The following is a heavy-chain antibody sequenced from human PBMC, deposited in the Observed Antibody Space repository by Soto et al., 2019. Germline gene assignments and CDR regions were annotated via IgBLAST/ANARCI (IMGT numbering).Heavy chain of an antibody. Sequence: SETLSLTCAVSGTSISSTFWWTWVRQPPGKGLEWIGEIYHSGSTKYNPSLKSRVTISVDKSNNQFSLELRAVTAADTAVYYCARDHSTWSNYENWFDPWGQGTLVTVSS. CDR2: IYHSGST. V-gene: IGHV4-4*02. CDR3: ARDHSTWSNYENWFDP. CDR1: GTSISSTFW. D-gene: IGHD4-4*01. J-gene: IGHJ5*02.